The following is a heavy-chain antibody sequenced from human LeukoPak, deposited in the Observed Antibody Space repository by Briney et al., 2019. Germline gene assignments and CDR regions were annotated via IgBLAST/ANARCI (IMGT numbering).Heavy chain of an antibody. D-gene: IGHD3-10*01. V-gene: IGHV1-18*01. CDR1: GYTFLHYD. CDR3: AREINGAFDY. Sequence: ASLKVSCKASGYTFLHYDFNWVRQAPGHGLEWVGWISPYNGNTKYEQSLQGRFTMSTDASTTTAYLEMTGLTSDDTAVYYCAREINGAFDYWGQGTVVTVSS. J-gene: IGHJ4*02. CDR2: ISPYNGNT.